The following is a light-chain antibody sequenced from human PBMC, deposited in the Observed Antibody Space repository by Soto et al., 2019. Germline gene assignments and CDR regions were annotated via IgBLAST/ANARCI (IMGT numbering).Light chain of an antibody. CDR3: MIWHNSAYV. CDR1: SGFNVGPFR. V-gene: IGLV5-45*03. Sequence: QPVLSQPSSHSASPGASASLTCTLRSGFNVGPFRIFWYQQKPGSPPQYLLTYKSDSDKQRGSGVPSRFSGSKDTSANAGILLISGLQSEEEADYFCMIWHNSAYVFGTGNKLTVL. J-gene: IGLJ1*01. CDR2: YKSDSDK.